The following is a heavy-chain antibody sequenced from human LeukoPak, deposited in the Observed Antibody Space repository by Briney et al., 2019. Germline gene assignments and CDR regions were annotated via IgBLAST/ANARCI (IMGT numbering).Heavy chain of an antibody. V-gene: IGHV3-48*03. CDR1: GFTFSSYE. J-gene: IGHJ6*03. Sequence: PGGSLRLSCAASGFTFSSYEMNWVRQAPGKGLEWVSYISSSGSTIYYADSVKGRFTISRDNAKNSLYLQMNSLRAEDTAVYYCARDLLDIVVVPAATYYYYYYMDVWGKGTTVTISS. CDR2: ISSSGSTI. D-gene: IGHD2-2*01. CDR3: ARDLLDIVVVPAATYYYYYYMDV.